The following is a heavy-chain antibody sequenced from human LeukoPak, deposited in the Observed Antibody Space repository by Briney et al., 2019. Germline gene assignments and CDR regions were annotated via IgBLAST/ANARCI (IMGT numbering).Heavy chain of an antibody. CDR2: ISYDGSNK. V-gene: IGHV3-30*18. CDR1: GFTFSSYG. CDR3: AKERLTKVSHETDY. Sequence: GGSLRLSCAASGFTFSSYGMHWVRQAPGKGLEWVAVISYDGSNKYYADSVKGRFTISRDNSKNTLYLQMNSLRAEDTAVYYCAKERLTKVSHETDYWGQGTLVTVSS. J-gene: IGHJ4*02. D-gene: IGHD5/OR15-5a*01.